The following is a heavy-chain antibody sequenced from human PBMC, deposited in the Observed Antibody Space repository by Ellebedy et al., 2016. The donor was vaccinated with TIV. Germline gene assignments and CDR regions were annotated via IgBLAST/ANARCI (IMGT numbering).Heavy chain of an antibody. CDR2: VSFDIDKK. D-gene: IGHD2-2*01. V-gene: IGHV3-30-3*01. CDR1: GFPFRNYA. J-gene: IGHJ4*02. CDR3: ARDLTQYASGAGLSDS. Sequence: PGGSLRLSCEASGFPFRNYAMHWVRQSPRKGLEWVAIVSFDIDKKFYTDSVKGRFTLSRDNSKNTLYLDMNSLGVDDTAVYFCARDLTQYASGAGLSDSWGQGTLVTVSS.